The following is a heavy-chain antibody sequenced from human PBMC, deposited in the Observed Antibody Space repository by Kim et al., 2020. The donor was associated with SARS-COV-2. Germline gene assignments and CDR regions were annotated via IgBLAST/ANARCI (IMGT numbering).Heavy chain of an antibody. CDR3: ARVSRTSGTDVFDY. J-gene: IGHJ4*02. CDR1: GDRVSRNSAA. V-gene: IGHV6-1*01. CDR2: TYYRSKWND. D-gene: IGHD1-1*01. Sequence: SQTLSLTCAITGDRVSRNSAAWHWIRQSPSRGLEWLGRTYYRSKWNDDYDVSVKSRITINPDTSTNQFSLQLNSLTPEDTAVYYCARVSRTSGTDVFDYRGQGTAVTVSS.